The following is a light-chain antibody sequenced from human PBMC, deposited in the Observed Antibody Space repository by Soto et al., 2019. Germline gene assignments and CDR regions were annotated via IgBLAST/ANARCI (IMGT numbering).Light chain of an antibody. J-gene: IGLJ2*01. CDR1: SSDVGRYNY. V-gene: IGLV2-14*01. CDR3: CSYTSSTSAV. Sequence: QSALTQPAAVSGSPGQSITISCTGTSSDVGRYNYVSWFQQHPGKAPKLMIFEVSTRPSGVSNRFSGSKSGNTASLTISGLQIEDEAVYYCCSYTSSTSAVFGGGTKLTVL. CDR2: EVS.